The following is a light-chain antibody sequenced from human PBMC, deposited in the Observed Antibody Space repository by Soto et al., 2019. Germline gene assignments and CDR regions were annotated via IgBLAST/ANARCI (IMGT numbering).Light chain of an antibody. CDR1: NGHSNYA. V-gene: IGLV4-69*01. Sequence: QAVVTQSPSASASLGGSVRLTCTLSNGHSNYAIAWHQQQPEKGPRSLMKVKSDGSHIKGDGIPDRFSGSSSGAERYLTISSLQSEDEADYYCQTWGTGIRVFGGGTKLTVL. J-gene: IGLJ2*01. CDR2: VKSDGSH. CDR3: QTWGTGIRV.